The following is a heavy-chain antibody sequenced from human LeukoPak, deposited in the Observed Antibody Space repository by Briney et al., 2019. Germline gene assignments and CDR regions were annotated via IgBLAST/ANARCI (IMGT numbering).Heavy chain of an antibody. CDR3: ATRYCSSTSCPQDAFDI. Sequence: ASVKVSCKASGGTFSNYAISWVRQAPGQGLEWMGGIIPIFGTANYAQKFQGRVTITADESTSTAYMELSSLRSEDTAVYYCATRYCSSTSCPQDAFDIWGQGTMVTVSS. D-gene: IGHD2-2*01. CDR2: IIPIFGTA. CDR1: GGTFSNYA. V-gene: IGHV1-69*01. J-gene: IGHJ3*02.